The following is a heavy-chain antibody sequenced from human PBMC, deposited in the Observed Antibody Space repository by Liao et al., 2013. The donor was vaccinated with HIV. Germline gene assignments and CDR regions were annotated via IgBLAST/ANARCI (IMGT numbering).Heavy chain of an antibody. CDR1: GGSISSYY. D-gene: IGHD4-11*01. CDR2: IYYSGST. J-gene: IGHJ4*02. Sequence: QVQLQESGPGLVKPSETLSLTCTVSGGSISSYYWSWIRQPPGKGLEWIGYIYYSGSTNYNPSLKSRVTISVDTSKNQFSLKLSSVTAADTAVYYCARESNYAGGIDYWGQGNPGHRLL. V-gene: IGHV4-59*01. CDR3: ARESNYAGGIDY.